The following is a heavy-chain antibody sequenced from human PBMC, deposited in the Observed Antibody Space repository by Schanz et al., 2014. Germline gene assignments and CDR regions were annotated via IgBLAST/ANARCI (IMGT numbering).Heavy chain of an antibody. CDR2: VNPSVRGT. CDR1: GYTFTSYG. V-gene: IGHV1-46*03. D-gene: IGHD3-10*01. Sequence: QGQLVQSGPEVKEPGASVKVSCKASGYTFTSYGISWVRQAPGQGLEWMGIVNPSVRGTHFAREFQGRVTVTSDTSTSTVYMELSGLRSEDTAVYYCARGGSMVQEINFAYWGQGSLVTVSS. CDR3: ARGGSMVQEINFAY. J-gene: IGHJ4*02.